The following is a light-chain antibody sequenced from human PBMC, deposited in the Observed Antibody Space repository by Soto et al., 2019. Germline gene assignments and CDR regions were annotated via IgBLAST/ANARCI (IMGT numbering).Light chain of an antibody. Sequence: QSALTQPASVSGSPGQSITISCTGTSSDVGDYNYVSWYQQHSGKAPKLMIYDVSNRPSGVSDRFSGSKSGNTASLTISGLQAEDEADYYCSSYTSSSTYVFGTGTKLTVL. CDR2: DVS. CDR1: SSDVGDYNY. V-gene: IGLV2-14*03. J-gene: IGLJ1*01. CDR3: SSYTSSSTYV.